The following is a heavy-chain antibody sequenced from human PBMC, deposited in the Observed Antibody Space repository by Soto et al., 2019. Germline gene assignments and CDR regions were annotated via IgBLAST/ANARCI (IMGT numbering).Heavy chain of an antibody. CDR2: INPNSGGT. J-gene: IGHJ6*02. V-gene: IGHV1-2*02. CDR3: ARDVTRTQSCTNGVCYYHYYDMDV. CDR1: GYTFTDYS. D-gene: IGHD2-8*01. Sequence: QVQLVQSGAEVKKPGASLKVSCKASGYTFTDYSVHWVRQAPGQGLEWMGWINPNSGGTKTAQKFQGRVTVTRDTSISTAYMDLSRLRSDDTAVYYCARDVTRTQSCTNGVCYYHYYDMDVWGQGTMVTVSS.